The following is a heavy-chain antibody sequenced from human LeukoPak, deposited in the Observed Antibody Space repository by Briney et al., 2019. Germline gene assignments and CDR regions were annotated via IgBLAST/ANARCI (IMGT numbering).Heavy chain of an antibody. Sequence: SETLSLTCTVSGGSISSSSYYWGWIRQPPGKGLEWIGSIYYSGSTYYNPSLESRVTISVDTSKNQFSLKLSSVTAADTAVYYCALYDFWSGYRSYYFDYWGQGTLVTVSS. CDR2: IYYSGST. J-gene: IGHJ4*02. V-gene: IGHV4-39*01. D-gene: IGHD3-3*01. CDR1: GGSISSSSYY. CDR3: ALYDFWSGYRSYYFDY.